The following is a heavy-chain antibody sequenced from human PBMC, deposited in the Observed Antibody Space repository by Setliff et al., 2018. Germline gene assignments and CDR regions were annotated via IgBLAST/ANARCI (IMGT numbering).Heavy chain of an antibody. CDR2: ISSSSTI. D-gene: IGHD3-3*01. V-gene: IGHV3-48*01. CDR1: GFTFSSYS. J-gene: IGHJ4*02. CDR3: ARVYDFWSGYYVDY. Sequence: GGSLRLSCAASGFTFSSYSMNWVRQAPGKGLEWVSYISSSSTIYYADSVKGRFTISRDNAKNSLYLQMNSLRAEDTAVYYCARVYDFWSGYYVDYWGQGTLVTVPQ.